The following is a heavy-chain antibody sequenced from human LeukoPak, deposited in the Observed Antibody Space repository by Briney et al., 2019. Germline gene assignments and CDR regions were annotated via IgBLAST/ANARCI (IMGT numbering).Heavy chain of an antibody. D-gene: IGHD6-13*01. CDR2: VFQSGST. Sequence: SETLSLTCGVSGYSISSGYHWGWIRQPPGKGLEWIGNVFQSGSTYYNPSLKSRVTISVDTSKHQFSLKLTSVTAADTAVYYCARERSSSWFIEFWGQGILVTVSS. J-gene: IGHJ4*02. V-gene: IGHV4-38-2*02. CDR3: ARERSSSWFIEF. CDR1: GYSISSGYH.